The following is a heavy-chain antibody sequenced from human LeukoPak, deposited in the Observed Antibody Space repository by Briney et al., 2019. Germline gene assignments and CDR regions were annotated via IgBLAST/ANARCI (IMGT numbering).Heavy chain of an antibody. CDR3: ARFNLFVWEPSDYFDY. J-gene: IGHJ4*02. V-gene: IGHV1-24*01. D-gene: IGHD3-16*01. CDR1: GYTLTELS. CDR2: FDPEDGET. Sequence: ASVKVSCKVSGYTLTELSMHWVRQAPGKGLEWMGGFDPEDGETIYAQKFQGRVTMTEDTSTDTAYMELSSLRSEDTAVYYCARFNLFVWEPSDYFDYWGQGTLVTVSS.